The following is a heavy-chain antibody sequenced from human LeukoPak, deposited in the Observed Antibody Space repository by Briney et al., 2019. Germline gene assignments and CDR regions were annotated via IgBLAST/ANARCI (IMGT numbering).Heavy chain of an antibody. CDR1: GGSIGSYY. V-gene: IGHV4-4*07. Sequence: SETLSLTCTASGGSIGSYYWSWIRQPAGKGLEWIGRIYTSGSTNYNPSLKSRVTMSVDTSKNQFSLKLSSVTAADTAVYYCARGIVDYYDSSGYYDYWGQGTLVTVSS. CDR2: IYTSGST. CDR3: ARGIVDYYDSSGYYDY. J-gene: IGHJ4*02. D-gene: IGHD3-22*01.